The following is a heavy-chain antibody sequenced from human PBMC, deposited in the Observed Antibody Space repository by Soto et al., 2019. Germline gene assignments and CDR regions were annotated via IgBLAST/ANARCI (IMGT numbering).Heavy chain of an antibody. CDR3: ARPGGSGYLRGYYYYGMDV. Sequence: KASETLSLTCAVYGGSFSGYYWSWIRQPPGKGLEWIGEINHSGSTNYNPSLKSRVTISVDTSKNQFSLKLSSVTAADTAVYYCARPGGSGYLRGYYYYGMDVWGQGTTVTVSS. V-gene: IGHV4-34*01. CDR1: GGSFSGYY. J-gene: IGHJ6*02. CDR2: INHSGST. D-gene: IGHD3-22*01.